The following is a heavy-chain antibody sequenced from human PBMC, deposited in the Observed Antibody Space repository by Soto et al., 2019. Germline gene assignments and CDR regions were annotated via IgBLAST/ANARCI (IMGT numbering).Heavy chain of an antibody. CDR2: ISPSGRTI. CDR1: GFAFSDYY. D-gene: IGHD1-26*01. CDR3: ARATQYSGTYYVCFQH. J-gene: IGHJ1*01. V-gene: IGHV3-11*01. Sequence: QVQLVESGETSVKPGGSLRLSCAASGFAFSDYYMNWIRQAPGKGLEWISYISPSGRTIYYADSVKGRFTVSRDNANNSLFLQLNHLRAEDTAVYYCARATQYSGTYYVCFQHWGLGTLVTVSS.